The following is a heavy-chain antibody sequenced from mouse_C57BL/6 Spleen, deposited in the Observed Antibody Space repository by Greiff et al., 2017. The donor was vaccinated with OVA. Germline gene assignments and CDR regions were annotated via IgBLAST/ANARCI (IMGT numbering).Heavy chain of an antibody. J-gene: IGHJ2*01. CDR1: GYSFTDYN. CDR2: INPNYGTT. D-gene: IGHD1-1*01. V-gene: IGHV1-39*01. Sequence: LKESGPELVKPGASVKISCKASGYSFTDYNMNWVKQSNGKSLEWIGVINPNYGTTSYNQKFKGKATLTVDQSSSTAYMQLNSLTSEDSAVYYCARGGYGSSYDYFGYWGQGTTLTVSS. CDR3: ARGGYGSSYDYFGY.